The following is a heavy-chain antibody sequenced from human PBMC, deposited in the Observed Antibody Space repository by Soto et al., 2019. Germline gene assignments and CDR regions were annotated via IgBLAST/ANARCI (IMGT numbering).Heavy chain of an antibody. CDR1: GGSFSGYS. CDR3: ARGLPIVVGTPASPQGDGWFDP. CDR2: INLSGDT. V-gene: IGHV4-34*01. J-gene: IGHJ5*02. D-gene: IGHD2-2*01. Sequence: PSETLSLTCAVSGGSFSGYSWSWIRQPPGKGLEWIGQINLSGDTNYSPSLKSRLSLSGDPSKNHFSLKLTSVTAADSAVYYCARGLPIVVGTPASPQGDGWFDPSGQGTRVTVSS.